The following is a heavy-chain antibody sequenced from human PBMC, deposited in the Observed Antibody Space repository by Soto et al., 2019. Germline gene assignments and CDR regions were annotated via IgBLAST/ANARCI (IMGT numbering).Heavy chain of an antibody. CDR1: GFSLSTSGVG. D-gene: IGHD3-3*01. Sequence: SGPTLVNPTQTLTLTCTFSGFSLSTSGVGVGWIRQPPGKALEWLALIYWNDDKRYSPSPKSRLTITKDTSKNQVVLTMTNMDPVDTATYYCAHGGGSTIFAPPSWFDPWGQGTLVTVSS. V-gene: IGHV2-5*01. CDR2: IYWNDDK. J-gene: IGHJ5*02. CDR3: AHGGGSTIFAPPSWFDP.